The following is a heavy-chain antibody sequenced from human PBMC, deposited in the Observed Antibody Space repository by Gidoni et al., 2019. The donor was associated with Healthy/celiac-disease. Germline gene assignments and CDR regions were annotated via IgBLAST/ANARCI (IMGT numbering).Heavy chain of an antibody. CDR2: IVVGSGNT. CDR1: GFTFTSSA. D-gene: IGHD3-22*01. V-gene: IGHV1-58*01. Sequence: QMQLVQSGPEVKKPGTSVKVSCKASGFTFTSSAVQWVRQARGQRLEWIGWIVVGSGNTNYAQKFQERVTITRDMSTSTAYMELSSLRSEDTAVYYCAADRHWYDSSGYSPSSDYWGQGTLVTVSS. CDR3: AADRHWYDSSGYSPSSDY. J-gene: IGHJ4*02.